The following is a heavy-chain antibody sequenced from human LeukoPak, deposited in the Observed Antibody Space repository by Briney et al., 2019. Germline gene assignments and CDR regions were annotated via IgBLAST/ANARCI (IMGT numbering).Heavy chain of an antibody. D-gene: IGHD5-18*01. CDR3: AKDLSYGFDY. Sequence: PGGSLRLSCAASGFTFSIYAMSWVRQAPGKGLEWVSAISATDSRPYYADPVKGRFTISRDNSKSTLYLQLNGLRGEDTAIYYCAKDLSYGFDYWGQGTLVTVSS. CDR1: GFTFSIYA. CDR2: ISATDSRP. J-gene: IGHJ4*02. V-gene: IGHV3-23*01.